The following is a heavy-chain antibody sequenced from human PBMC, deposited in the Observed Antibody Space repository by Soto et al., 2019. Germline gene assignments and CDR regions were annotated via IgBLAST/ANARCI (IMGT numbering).Heavy chain of an antibody. CDR3: ARDGPYYDFWSGYPRDY. Sequence: VKVSCKASGYTFTSYGISWVRQAPGQGLEWMGWISAYNGNTNYAQKLQGRVTMTTVTSTSTAYMELRSLRSDDTAVYYCARDGPYYDFWSGYPRDYWGQGTLVTVSS. D-gene: IGHD3-3*01. CDR2: ISAYNGNT. CDR1: GYTFTSYG. V-gene: IGHV1-18*04. J-gene: IGHJ4*02.